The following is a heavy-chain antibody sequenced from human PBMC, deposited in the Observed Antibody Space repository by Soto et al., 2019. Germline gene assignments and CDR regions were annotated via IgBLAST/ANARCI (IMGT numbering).Heavy chain of an antibody. CDR1: GLSLSNGRLG. CDR3: ALIKDCSRTDCYLASFDP. CDR2: IFSNDDK. Sequence: QVTLKESGPVLVKPTETLTLTCTVSGLSLSNGRLGVSWIRQPPGKDLEWLAHIFSNDDKSYSTSLRSRLTISKDTSRGQVVLSMTNMDPMDSATYYCALIKDCSRTDCYLASFDPWGQGTLVTVSS. D-gene: IGHD2-2*01. J-gene: IGHJ5*02. V-gene: IGHV2-26*01.